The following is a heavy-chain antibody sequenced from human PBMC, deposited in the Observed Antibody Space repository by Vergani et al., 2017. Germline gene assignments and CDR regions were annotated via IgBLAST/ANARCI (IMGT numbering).Heavy chain of an antibody. V-gene: IGHV3-21*01. CDR2: ISSSSSYI. Sequence: EVQLVESGGGLVKPGGSLRLSCAASGFTFSSYSMNWVRQAPGKGLEWVSSISSSSSYIYYADSVKGRFTISRDNAKNSLYLQMNSLRAEDTAVYYCARDRSKESSGPPGGYWGQGTLVTVSS. CDR1: GFTFSSYS. CDR3: ARDRSKESSGPPGGY. J-gene: IGHJ4*02. D-gene: IGHD6-19*01.